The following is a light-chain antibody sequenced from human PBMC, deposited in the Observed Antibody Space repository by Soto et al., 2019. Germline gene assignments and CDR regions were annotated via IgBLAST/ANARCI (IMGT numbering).Light chain of an antibody. CDR2: DAP. CDR1: QSVTSH. Sequence: EVVLTQSPGTMSLSPGERATLSCRASQSVTSHLAWYQQKPGQAPRLLIYDAPSRATGIPDRFSGSGSGTDFALAIDSLEPEDFALYYCQLRTNLLITFGQGPRLQIK. CDR3: QLRTNLLIT. V-gene: IGKV3-11*01. J-gene: IGKJ5*01.